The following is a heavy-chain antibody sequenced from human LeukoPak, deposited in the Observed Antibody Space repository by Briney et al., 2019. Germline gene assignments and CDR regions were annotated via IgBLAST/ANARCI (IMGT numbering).Heavy chain of an antibody. D-gene: IGHD4-23*01. CDR1: GGSISSYY. CDR2: IYYSGST. J-gene: IGHJ6*02. Sequence: SETLSLTCTVSGGSISSYYWSWIRQPPGKGLEWIGYIYYSGSTNYNPSLKSRVTISVDTSKNQFSLKLSSVTAADTAVYYCARDAGDGGGYYYGMDVWGQGTTVTVSS. CDR3: ARDAGDGGGYYYGMDV. V-gene: IGHV4-59*01.